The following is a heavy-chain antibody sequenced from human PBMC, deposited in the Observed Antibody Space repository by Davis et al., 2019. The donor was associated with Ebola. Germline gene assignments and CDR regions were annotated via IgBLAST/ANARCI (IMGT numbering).Heavy chain of an antibody. CDR3: TRARDHISGSYFDY. Sequence: ASVKVSCKASGYTFTSHGFSWVRQAPGQGLEWMGWISAYNGNTKYAQKFQGRVTMTTDISTSTVHMELRSLRSDDTAMYYCTRARDHISGSYFDYWGQGTLVTVSS. J-gene: IGHJ4*02. D-gene: IGHD1-26*01. CDR2: ISAYNGNT. V-gene: IGHV1-18*04. CDR1: GYTFTSHG.